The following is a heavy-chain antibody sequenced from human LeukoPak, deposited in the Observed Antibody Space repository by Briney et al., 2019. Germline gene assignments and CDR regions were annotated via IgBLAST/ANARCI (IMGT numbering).Heavy chain of an antibody. CDR1: GGSITSSNW. V-gene: IGHV4-4*02. J-gene: IGHJ4*02. CDR3: ARVRDGSRLDY. D-gene: IGHD1-26*01. Sequence: SETLSLTCAVSGGSITSSNWWSWVRQSPGKGLEWIGEIYHSGSTNRNPSLKSRVTISADKSKNQFSLNLSSVTVADTAVYYCARVRDGSRLDYWGQGTLVTVSS. CDR2: IYHSGST.